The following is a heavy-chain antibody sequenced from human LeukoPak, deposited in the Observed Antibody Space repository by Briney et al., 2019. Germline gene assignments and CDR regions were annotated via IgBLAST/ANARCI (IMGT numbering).Heavy chain of an antibody. Sequence: GGSLRLSCAVSGFIFSNYAMNWVRQAPEKGLEWVSTIHGGGGVTYYADSVKGRFTISRDNSRNTLYLQVNSLRAEDTAVYYCAKALSSSFYYFDLGGRGTLVTVSS. CDR2: IHGGGGVT. CDR3: AKALSSSFYYFDL. J-gene: IGHJ2*01. CDR1: GFIFSNYA. D-gene: IGHD3-16*02. V-gene: IGHV3-23*01.